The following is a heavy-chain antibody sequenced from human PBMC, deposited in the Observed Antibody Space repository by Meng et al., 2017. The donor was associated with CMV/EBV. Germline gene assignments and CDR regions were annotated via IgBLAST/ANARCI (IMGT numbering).Heavy chain of an antibody. V-gene: IGHV3-30*02. D-gene: IGHD5-18*01. CDR3: ATLHTATGAY. Sequence: GESLKISCAASGFTFSSYDMHWVRQAPGKGLEWVAFIRYDGSNKYYADSVKGRFTISRDNSKNTLYLQMNSLRAEDTAVYYCATLHTATGAYWGQGTLVTVSS. J-gene: IGHJ4*02. CDR2: IRYDGSNK. CDR1: GFTFSSYD.